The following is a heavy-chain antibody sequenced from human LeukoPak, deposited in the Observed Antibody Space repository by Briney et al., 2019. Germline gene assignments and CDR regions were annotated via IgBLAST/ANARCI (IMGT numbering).Heavy chain of an antibody. J-gene: IGHJ4*02. CDR2: ISGSGGST. Sequence: PGGSLRLSCAASGFTFSSYAMSWVRQAPGKGLEWVSAISGSGGSTYYADSVKGRLTISRDNSKNTLYLQMNSLRAEDTAVYYCAKGASGSYYVPIDYWGQGTLVTVSS. CDR1: GFTFSSYA. V-gene: IGHV3-23*01. D-gene: IGHD1-26*01. CDR3: AKGASGSYYVPIDY.